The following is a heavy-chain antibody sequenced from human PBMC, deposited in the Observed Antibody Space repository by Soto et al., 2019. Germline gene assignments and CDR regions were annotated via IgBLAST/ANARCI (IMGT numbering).Heavy chain of an antibody. CDR1: GFTFSGSA. D-gene: IGHD6-13*01. J-gene: IGHJ6*02. CDR2: IRSKANSYAT. V-gene: IGHV3-73*01. Sequence: EGSLRLSCAASGFTFSGSAMHWVRQASGKGLEWVGRIRSKANSYATAYAASVKGRFTISRDDSKNTAYLQMNSLKTEDTAVYYCTRLGIAAAGIHYYYGMDVWGQGTTVTVSS. CDR3: TRLGIAAAGIHYYYGMDV.